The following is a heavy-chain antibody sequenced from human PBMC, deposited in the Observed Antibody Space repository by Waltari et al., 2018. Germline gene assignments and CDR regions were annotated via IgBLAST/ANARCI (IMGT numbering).Heavy chain of an antibody. CDR3: AREMKGVAARPGGVDY. CDR1: GYTFTGYY. D-gene: IGHD6-6*01. J-gene: IGHJ4*02. V-gene: IGHV1-2*06. CDR2: INPNSGGT. Sequence: QVQLVQSGAEVKKPGASVKVSCKASGYTFTGYYMHWVRQAPGQGLEWMGRINPNSGGTNYAQKFQGRVTMTRDTSISTAYMELSRLRSDDTAVYYCAREMKGVAARPGGVDYWGQGTLVTVSS.